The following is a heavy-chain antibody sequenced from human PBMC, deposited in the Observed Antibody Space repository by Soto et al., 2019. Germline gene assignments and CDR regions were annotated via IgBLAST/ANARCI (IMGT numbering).Heavy chain of an antibody. CDR2: VFPGDSDT. CDR1: GLTFASYW. CDR3: ARQGEGFYQRQFDF. D-gene: IGHD3-10*01. J-gene: IGHJ4*02. Sequence: GGSLKISCKGPGLTFASYWSAWLRQMHGKGPEWMGVVFPGDSDTRYSPSFQGQVIISADKSTSTASLQWSSLKASESAIYYCARQGEGFYQRQFDFWGQGTLVKVSS. V-gene: IGHV5-51*01.